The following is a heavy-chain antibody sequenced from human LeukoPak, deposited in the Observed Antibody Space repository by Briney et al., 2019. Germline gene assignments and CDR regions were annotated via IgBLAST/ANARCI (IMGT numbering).Heavy chain of an antibody. CDR3: ARAPGPAAMSDY. J-gene: IGHJ4*02. CDR2: IYYSGST. CDR1: GGSISSSSYY. V-gene: IGHV4-39*01. Sequence: SETLSLTCTVSGGSISSSSYYWGWIRQPPGKGLEWIGSIYYSGSTYYNPPLKSRVTVSVDTSKNQFSLKLSSVTAADTAVYYCARAPGPAAMSDYWGQGTLVTVSS. D-gene: IGHD2-2*01.